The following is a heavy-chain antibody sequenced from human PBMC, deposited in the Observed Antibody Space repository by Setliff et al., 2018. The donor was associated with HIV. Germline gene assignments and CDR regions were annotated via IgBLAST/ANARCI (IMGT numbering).Heavy chain of an antibody. CDR1: GGTFSSYA. J-gene: IGHJ5*02. D-gene: IGHD3-3*01. V-gene: IGHV1-69*10. CDR2: IFPNLDIP. CDR3: AQNFPPGLRFLGPFSLGT. Sequence: SVKVSCKASGGTFSSYAINWVRRAPGQGLDWMGGIFPNLDIPNYAQKFQGRVTSTADKSTSTAYMELSSLRSDDAAVYYCAQNFPPGLRFLGPFSLGTWGQGTLVTVSS.